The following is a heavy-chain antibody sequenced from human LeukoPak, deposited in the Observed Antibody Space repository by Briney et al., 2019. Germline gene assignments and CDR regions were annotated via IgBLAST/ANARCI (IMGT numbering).Heavy chain of an antibody. CDR3: ASTPFYDYVWGSYRYRGLFDN. Sequence: GGSLRLSCAAPGFTFSTYAMSWVRQAPGRGLEWVSGICGSGGCTYYADSVKGRFTISRDNSKNTLYLQMNSLRAEDTAVYYCASTPFYDYVWGSYRYRGLFDNWGQGTPVSVSS. CDR1: GFTFSTYA. J-gene: IGHJ4*02. D-gene: IGHD3-16*02. V-gene: IGHV3-23*01. CDR2: ICGSGGCT.